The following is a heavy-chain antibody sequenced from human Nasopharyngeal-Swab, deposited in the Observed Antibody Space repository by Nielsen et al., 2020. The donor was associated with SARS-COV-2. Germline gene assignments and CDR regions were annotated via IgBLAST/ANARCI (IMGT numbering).Heavy chain of an antibody. CDR3: VGSSWYGDYYYYGMDV. V-gene: IGHV4-39*07. CDR2: ICYSGST. CDR1: GGSISSSSYY. Sequence: SETLSLTCTVSGGSISSSSYYWGWIRQPPGKGLEWIGSICYSGSTYYNPSLKSRVTISVDTSKNQFSLKLSSVTAADTAVYYCVGSSWYGDYYYYGMDVWGQGTTVTVSS. J-gene: IGHJ6*02. D-gene: IGHD6-13*01.